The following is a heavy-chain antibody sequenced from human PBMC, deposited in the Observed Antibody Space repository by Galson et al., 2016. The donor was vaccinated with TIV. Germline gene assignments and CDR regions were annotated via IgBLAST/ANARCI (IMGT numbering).Heavy chain of an antibody. CDR1: GITVAANY. V-gene: IGHV3-66*02. J-gene: IGHJ6*02. D-gene: IGHD3-22*01. Sequence: SLRLSCAASGITVAANYMTWVRQTPGGGLEWVSTIYSAGETFYADSVKGRFTISRDASKNTLHLQMNSLRPEDTAVYYCARDRYFDASGYYYYYYGMDVWGQGTTVTVSS. CDR3: ARDRYFDASGYYYYYYGMDV. CDR2: IYSAGET.